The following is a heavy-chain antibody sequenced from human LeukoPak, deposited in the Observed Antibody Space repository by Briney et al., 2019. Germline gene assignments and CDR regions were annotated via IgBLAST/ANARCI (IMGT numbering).Heavy chain of an antibody. CDR3: AKDRLRYFDWLSDFDY. CDR2: IYSGGST. V-gene: IGHV3-53*05. J-gene: IGHJ4*02. D-gene: IGHD3-9*01. Sequence: PGGSLRLSCAASGFTVSSNYMSWVRQAPGKGLEWVSVIYSGGSTYYADSVKGRFTISRDNSKNTLYLQMNSLRAEDTAVYYCAKDRLRYFDWLSDFDYWGQGTLVTVSS. CDR1: GFTVSSNY.